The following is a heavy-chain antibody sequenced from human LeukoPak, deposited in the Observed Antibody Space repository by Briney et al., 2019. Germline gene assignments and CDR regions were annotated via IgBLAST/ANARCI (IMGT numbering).Heavy chain of an antibody. CDR2: INAGNGNT. Sequence: ASVKVPCKASGYTFISYAIHWVRQAPGQRLEWMGLINAGNGNTKYSEKFQGRVTITRDTSANTAYMEVSSLRSEDTAVYYCARVLLEFGGWFDPWGQGTLVTVSS. CDR3: ARVLLEFGGWFDP. D-gene: IGHD3-3*01. J-gene: IGHJ5*02. V-gene: IGHV1-3*01. CDR1: GYTFISYA.